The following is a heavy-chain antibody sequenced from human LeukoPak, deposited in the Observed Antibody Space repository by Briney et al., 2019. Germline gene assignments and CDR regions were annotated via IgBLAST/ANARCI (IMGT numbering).Heavy chain of an antibody. J-gene: IGHJ4*02. V-gene: IGHV4-59*01. Sequence: SETLSLTCTVSGGSISSYYWSWIRQSPGKGLEWIGYIHYSGSTNYNPSLKSRVTISVDTSKKQFSLKVSSVTAADTAVYYCARGWELYYFDYWGQGTLVTVSS. CDR2: IHYSGST. D-gene: IGHD1-26*01. CDR1: GGSISSYY. CDR3: ARGWELYYFDY.